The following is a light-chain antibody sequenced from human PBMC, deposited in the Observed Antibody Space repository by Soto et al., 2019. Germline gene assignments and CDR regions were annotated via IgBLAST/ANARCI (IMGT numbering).Light chain of an antibody. Sequence: QSVLTQPPSMSGAPGQGVTISCTGSSSNIGAGYDVHWYQQVPGTAPKLLIYGNTNRPSGVPDRFSASKSGTSASLAISGLQAEDEADYYCQSYESSLSGWIFGGGTKLPVL. CDR2: GNT. V-gene: IGLV1-40*01. CDR1: SSNIGAGYD. J-gene: IGLJ2*01. CDR3: QSYESSLSGWI.